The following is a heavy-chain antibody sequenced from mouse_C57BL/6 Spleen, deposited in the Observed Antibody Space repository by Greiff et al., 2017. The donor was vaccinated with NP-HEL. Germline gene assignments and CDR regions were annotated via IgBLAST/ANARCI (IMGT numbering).Heavy chain of an antibody. D-gene: IGHD5-5*01. V-gene: IGHV1-26*01. CDR1: GYTFTDYY. J-gene: IGHJ3*01. Sequence: VQLQQSGPELVKPGASVKISCKASGYTFTDYYMNWVKQSHGKSLEWIGDINPNNGGTSYNQKFKGKATLTVDKSSSTAYMELRSLTSEDSAVYYGARSPYLLAWFAYWGQGTLVTVSA. CDR2: INPNNGGT. CDR3: ARSPYLLAWFAY.